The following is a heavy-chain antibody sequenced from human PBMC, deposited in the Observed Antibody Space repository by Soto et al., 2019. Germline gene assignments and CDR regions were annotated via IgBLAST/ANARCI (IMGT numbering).Heavy chain of an antibody. CDR1: GFTFTNYA. CDR2: ISASGGRT. Sequence: LRLSCAASGFTFTNYAMSWVRQAPGKGLEWVSSISASGGRTYYADSAKGRLTISRDNSKNTLYLHMSSLRAEDTALYYCAKDLVVVSAIFDSWGQGTLVTVSS. J-gene: IGHJ5*01. V-gene: IGHV3-23*01. D-gene: IGHD2-21*02. CDR3: AKDLVVVSAIFDS.